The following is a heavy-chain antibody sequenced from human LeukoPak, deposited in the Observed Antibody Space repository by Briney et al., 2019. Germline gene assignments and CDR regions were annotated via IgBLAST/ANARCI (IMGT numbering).Heavy chain of an antibody. V-gene: IGHV4-59*11. CDR3: AKIEVGRFDP. D-gene: IGHD7-27*01. Sequence: SETLSLTCTVTGASISSHYWCWIRQTPGTGLEWIGDIYDRGSTTYNPSLKSRVSISVDTSRNQFSLNLRSVTAADTAVYYCAKIEVGRFDPWGQGTLVTVCS. J-gene: IGHJ5*02. CDR1: GASISSHY. CDR2: IYDRGST.